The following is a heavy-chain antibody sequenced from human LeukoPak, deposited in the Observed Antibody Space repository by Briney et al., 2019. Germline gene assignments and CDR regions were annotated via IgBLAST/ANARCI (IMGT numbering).Heavy chain of an antibody. Sequence: GGSLRLSCAASGFTFSSYGMHWVRQAPGKGLEWVAFIRYDGSNKYYADSVKGRFTISRDNSKNTLYLQMNSLRAEDTAVYYCAKALGGDVVVPAVMPILYYYYGMDVWGQGTTVTVSS. V-gene: IGHV3-30*02. CDR2: IRYDGSNK. CDR3: AKALGGDVVVPAVMPILYYYYGMDV. J-gene: IGHJ6*02. CDR1: GFTFSSYG. D-gene: IGHD2-2*01.